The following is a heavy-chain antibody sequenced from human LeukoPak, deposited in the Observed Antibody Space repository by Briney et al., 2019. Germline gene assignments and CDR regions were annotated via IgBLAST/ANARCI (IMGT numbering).Heavy chain of an antibody. Sequence: PGGSLRLSCAASGFTFSSYAMSWVRQAPGKGLEWVSAISGSGGSTYYADSVKGRFTISRDNSKNTLYLQMNSLRAENTAVYYCARGTGDYDFWSGYHDNFDYWGQGTLVTVSS. J-gene: IGHJ4*02. CDR2: ISGSGGST. D-gene: IGHD3-3*01. CDR1: GFTFSSYA. V-gene: IGHV3-23*01. CDR3: ARGTGDYDFWSGYHDNFDY.